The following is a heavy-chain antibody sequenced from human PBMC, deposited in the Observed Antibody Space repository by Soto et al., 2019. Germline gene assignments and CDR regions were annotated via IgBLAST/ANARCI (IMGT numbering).Heavy chain of an antibody. CDR1: GFTFSSYS. CDR2: ISSSSSYI. Sequence: GGSLRLSCAASGFTFSSYSMNWVRQAPRKGLEWVSSISSSSSYIYYADSVKGRFTISRDNAKNSLYLQMNSLRAEDTAVYYCASYGSGTFDYWGQGTLVTVSS. D-gene: IGHD3-10*01. J-gene: IGHJ4*02. V-gene: IGHV3-21*01. CDR3: ASYGSGTFDY.